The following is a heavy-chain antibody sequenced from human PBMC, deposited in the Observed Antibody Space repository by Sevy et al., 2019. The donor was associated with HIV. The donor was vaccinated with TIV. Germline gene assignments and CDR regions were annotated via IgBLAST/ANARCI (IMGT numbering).Heavy chain of an antibody. V-gene: IGHV3-21*01. D-gene: IGHD3-16*01. CDR2: ISSSSSYI. CDR1: GFTFSSYS. CDR3: ARDVRNDFGGRENYYYYYGMDV. J-gene: IGHJ6*02. Sequence: GGSLRLSCAASGFTFSSYSMNWVRQAPGKGLEWVSSISSSSSYIYYADSVRGRFTISRDNAKNSRYLQMNSLRAEDTDVYYCARDVRNDFGGRENYYYYYGMDVWGQGTTVTVSS.